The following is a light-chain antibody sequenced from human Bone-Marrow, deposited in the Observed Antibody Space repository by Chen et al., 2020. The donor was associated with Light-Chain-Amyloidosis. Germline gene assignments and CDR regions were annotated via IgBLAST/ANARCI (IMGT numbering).Light chain of an antibody. Sequence: SYVLTQPASVSVAPGQTATIACGGNNIGSTSVHWYQQTPGQAPLLVVYDDSDRPSGIPERLSGSNSGNPATLTISRVEAGDEADYYCQVWDRSSDRPVFGGGTKLTGL. V-gene: IGLV3-21*02. J-gene: IGLJ3*02. CDR2: DDS. CDR1: NIGSTS. CDR3: QVWDRSSDRPV.